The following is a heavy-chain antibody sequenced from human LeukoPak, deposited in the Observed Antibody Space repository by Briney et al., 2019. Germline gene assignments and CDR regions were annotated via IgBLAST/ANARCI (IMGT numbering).Heavy chain of an antibody. CDR3: AHRGYGSGSSPHYYFDY. V-gene: IGHV2-5*02. D-gene: IGHD3-10*01. Sequence: SGPTLVKPTQTLTLTCTFSGFSLSTSGVGVGWIRQPPGKALEWLALIYWDDDKRYSPSLKSRLTITKDTSKNQVVLTMTNMDPVDTATYYCAHRGYGSGSSPHYYFDYWGQGTLVTVSS. J-gene: IGHJ4*02. CDR2: IYWDDDK. CDR1: GFSLSTSGVG.